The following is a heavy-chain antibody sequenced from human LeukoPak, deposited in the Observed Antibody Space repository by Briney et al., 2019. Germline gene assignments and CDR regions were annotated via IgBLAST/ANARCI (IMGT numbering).Heavy chain of an antibody. D-gene: IGHD3-10*01. V-gene: IGHV3-23*01. J-gene: IGHJ4*02. Sequence: RGSLRLSCAASGFTISTYGMSWVRQAPGKGLEWVSSISGGTTYYADSVKGRFTISRDNSKNTVSLQMNSLRAEDTAVYYCAKSVYHSGNYWGQGTLVTVSS. CDR3: AKSVYHSGNY. CDR1: GFTISTYG. CDR2: ISGGTT.